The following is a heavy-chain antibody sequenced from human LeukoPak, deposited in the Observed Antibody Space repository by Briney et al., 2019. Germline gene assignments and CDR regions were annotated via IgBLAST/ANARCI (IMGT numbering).Heavy chain of an antibody. D-gene: IGHD2-15*01. J-gene: IGHJ3*02. CDR3: ARGAYWSDDSCAGAVDI. V-gene: IGHV3-33*01. Sequence: GGSLRLSCAASGFAFSTYDMYWVRHAPGKGLEWVTVIWYDGSNKCYADSVKGRFTISRDNTKNTLYLQMNSLRAEDTAVYYCARGAYWSDDSCAGAVDIWGQGTMVTLSS. CDR1: GFAFSTYD. CDR2: IWYDGSNK.